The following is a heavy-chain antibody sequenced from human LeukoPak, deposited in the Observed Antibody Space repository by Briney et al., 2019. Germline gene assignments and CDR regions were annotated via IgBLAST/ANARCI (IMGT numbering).Heavy chain of an antibody. J-gene: IGHJ4*02. Sequence: SETLSLTCTVSGGSISSGNYYWSWIRQPAGKGLEWIGRIFASGSTNYNPSLKSRVTISVDTSKNQFSLKLNSVTAADTAVYYCARDAGDLKYPDTAMEDWGQGTLVTVSS. CDR2: IFASGST. CDR3: ARDAGDLKYPDTAMED. CDR1: GGSISSGNYY. V-gene: IGHV4-61*02. D-gene: IGHD5-18*01.